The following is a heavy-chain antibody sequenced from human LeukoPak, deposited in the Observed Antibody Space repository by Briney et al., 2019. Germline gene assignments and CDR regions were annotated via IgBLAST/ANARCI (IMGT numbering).Heavy chain of an antibody. CDR1: SGSISSTSYY. D-gene: IGHD5-18*01. CDR2: IYYSGST. Sequence: PSETLSLTCTVSSGSISSTSYYWGWIRQPPGKGLEWIGSIYYSGSTYYNPSLKSRVTISVDTSKNQFSLKLSSVTAADTAVYYCARVGYSYGPDLDYWGQGTLVTVSS. J-gene: IGHJ4*02. CDR3: ARVGYSYGPDLDY. V-gene: IGHV4-39*07.